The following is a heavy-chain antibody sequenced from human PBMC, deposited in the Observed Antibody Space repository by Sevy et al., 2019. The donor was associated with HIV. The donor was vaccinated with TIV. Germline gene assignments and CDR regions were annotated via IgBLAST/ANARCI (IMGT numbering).Heavy chain of an antibody. V-gene: IGHV4-34*01. Sequence: GSLRLSCAASGFTFSSYAMSWVRQAPGKGLEWIGEINHSGSTNYNPSLKSRVTISVDTSKNQFSLKLSSVTAADTAVYYCARDGGTMVRGVINQGENWFDAWGQGTLVTVSS. CDR2: INHSGST. CDR1: GFTFSSYA. CDR3: ARDGGTMVRGVINQGENWFDA. J-gene: IGHJ5*02. D-gene: IGHD3-10*01.